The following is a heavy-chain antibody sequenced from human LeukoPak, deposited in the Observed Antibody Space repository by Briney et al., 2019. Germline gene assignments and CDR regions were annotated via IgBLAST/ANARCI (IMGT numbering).Heavy chain of an antibody. CDR2: IYHSGGT. CDR3: ARDRRKGYQLPPRAFDI. Sequence: SETLSLTCAVSGGTISSSNWWSWVRPPPGKGLEWIGEIYHSGGTNYNPSLQSRVTISVDKSRNQFSLKLSSVTAADTAVYYCARDRRKGYQLPPRAFDIWGQGTMVTVSS. V-gene: IGHV4-4*02. CDR1: GGTISSSNW. D-gene: IGHD2-2*01. J-gene: IGHJ3*02.